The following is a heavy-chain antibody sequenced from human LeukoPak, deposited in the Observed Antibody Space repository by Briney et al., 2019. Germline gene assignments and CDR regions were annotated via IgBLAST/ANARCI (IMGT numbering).Heavy chain of an antibody. J-gene: IGHJ4*02. CDR1: GFTSTNYA. CDR2: LIGSSGST. V-gene: IGHV3-23*01. CDR3: AKGAYDYIEMGYFDS. Sequence: GGSLRLSCAASGFTSTNYAMNWVHQAPGKGLEWVSILIGSSGSTDYADSVKGRFTISRDTSKNTLFLQMNSLRAEDTAIYYCAKGAYDYIEMGYFDSWGQGTLVTVSS. D-gene: IGHD5-12*01.